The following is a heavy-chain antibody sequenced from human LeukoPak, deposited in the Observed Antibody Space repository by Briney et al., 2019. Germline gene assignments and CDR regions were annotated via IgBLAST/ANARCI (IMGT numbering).Heavy chain of an antibody. D-gene: IGHD6-13*01. Sequence: QAGGSLRLSCAASGFTFSIYAMSWVRQAPGKGLEWVSAISGSGGSTYYADSVKGRFTISRDNSKNTLYLQMNGLRTEDTAVYYCAKDGSLGPYYYYYGMDVWGQGTTVTVSS. CDR2: ISGSGGST. J-gene: IGHJ6*02. CDR3: AKDGSLGPYYYYYGMDV. CDR1: GFTFSIYA. V-gene: IGHV3-23*01.